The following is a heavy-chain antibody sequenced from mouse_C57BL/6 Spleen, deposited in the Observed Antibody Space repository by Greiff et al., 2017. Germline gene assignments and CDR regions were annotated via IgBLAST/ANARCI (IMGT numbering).Heavy chain of an antibody. D-gene: IGHD2-13*01. V-gene: IGHV1-39*01. Sequence: EVHLVESGPELVKPGASVKISCTASGYSFTDYHMNWVKQSNGKGLEWIGVINPNYGTTSYNQKFKGKTTLTVDASSSTAYMQLNSLTSEDSAVYYCARTYYCDYVYYAMDYWGQGTSVTVSS. J-gene: IGHJ4*01. CDR1: GYSFTDYH. CDR2: INPNYGTT. CDR3: ARTYYCDYVYYAMDY.